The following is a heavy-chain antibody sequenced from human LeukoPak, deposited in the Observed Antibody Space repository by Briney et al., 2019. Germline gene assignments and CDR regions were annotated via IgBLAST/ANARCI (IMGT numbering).Heavy chain of an antibody. Sequence: GGSLRLSCAASGFTFSSYWMHWVRQAPGKGLVLVSRIGLDGSSTSYADSVKGRFTISRANAKNTLYLYMNSLRADDTAVYYCARGPAYASGSDFDYWGQGTLVTVSS. CDR3: ARGPAYASGSDFDY. CDR2: IGLDGSST. CDR1: GFTFSSYW. D-gene: IGHD3-10*01. V-gene: IGHV3-74*01. J-gene: IGHJ4*02.